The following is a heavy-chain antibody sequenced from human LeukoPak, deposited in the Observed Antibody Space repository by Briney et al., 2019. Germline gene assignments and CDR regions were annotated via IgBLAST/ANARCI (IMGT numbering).Heavy chain of an antibody. V-gene: IGHV4-39*07. J-gene: IGHJ4*02. CDR1: GGSISSSGYY. D-gene: IGHD6-13*01. Sequence: SETLSLTCTVSGGSISSSGYYWGWIRQPPGKGLEWIGSIYYSGSTYYNPSLKSRVTISVDTSKNQFSLKLSSVTAADTAVYYCATRDFSSSWPYDYWGQGTLVTVSS. CDR3: ATRDFSSSWPYDY. CDR2: IYYSGST.